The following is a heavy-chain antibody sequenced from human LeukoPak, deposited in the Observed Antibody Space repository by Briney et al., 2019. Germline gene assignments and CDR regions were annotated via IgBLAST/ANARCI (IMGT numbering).Heavy chain of an antibody. CDR3: VRYYTRQSWYFDL. J-gene: IGHJ2*01. Sequence: GGSLRLSCAASGFTFSNYWMHWVRQAPGKGLVWVSRLNSDGSSTNYADSVKGRFTISRDNAKNSLYLQMNSLRAEDTAVYYCVRYYTRQSWYFDLWGRGTLVTVSS. V-gene: IGHV3-74*01. CDR2: LNSDGSST. D-gene: IGHD3-10*01. CDR1: GFTFSNYW.